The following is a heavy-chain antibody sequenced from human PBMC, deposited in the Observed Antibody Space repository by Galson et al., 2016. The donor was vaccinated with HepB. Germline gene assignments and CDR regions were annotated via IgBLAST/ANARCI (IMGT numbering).Heavy chain of an antibody. D-gene: IGHD5-24*01. Sequence: SETLSLTCTVSGGSISGYYWNWIRQPPGKGLEWIGFVYYSGTPNYNPSLKSRVPISVDTSKNQFSLNLSSVTAADTAVYYCTRERDRQFLLTMDDWGKGTTVTVSS. V-gene: IGHV4-59*01. CDR1: GGSISGYY. CDR3: TRERDRQFLLTMDD. CDR2: VYYSGTP. J-gene: IGHJ6*03.